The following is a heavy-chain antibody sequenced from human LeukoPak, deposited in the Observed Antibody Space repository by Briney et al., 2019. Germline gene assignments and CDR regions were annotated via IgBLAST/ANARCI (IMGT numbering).Heavy chain of an antibody. CDR2: ISGSGGST. D-gene: IGHD3-22*01. CDR3: AKEGDSSGYYYYFVY. Sequence: GGSLRLSCAASGFTFSSYAMSWVRQAPGKGPEWVSAISGSGGSTYYADSVKGRFTISRDNSKNTLYLQMNSLRAEDTAVYYCAKEGDSSGYYYYFVYWGQGTLVTVSS. J-gene: IGHJ4*02. CDR1: GFTFSSYA. V-gene: IGHV3-23*01.